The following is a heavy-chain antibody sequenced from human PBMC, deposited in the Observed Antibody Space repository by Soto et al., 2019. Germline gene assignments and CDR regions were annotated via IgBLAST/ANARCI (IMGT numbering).Heavy chain of an antibody. CDR1: GFTFSSYS. J-gene: IGHJ6*02. D-gene: IGHD3-9*01. CDR3: ARDRDDILTDWYYYYGMDV. CDR2: ISSSSSYI. Sequence: EVQLVESGGGLVKTGGSLRLSCAASGFTFSSYSMNWVRQSPGKGLELVSSISSSSSYIYYADSVKGRFTIYRDNAKNSLYLQMNSLRAEDTAVYYCARDRDDILTDWYYYYGMDVWGQGTTVPVSS. V-gene: IGHV3-21*01.